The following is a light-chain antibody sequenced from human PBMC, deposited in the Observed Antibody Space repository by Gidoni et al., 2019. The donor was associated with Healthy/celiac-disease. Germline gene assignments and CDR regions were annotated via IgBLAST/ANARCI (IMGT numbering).Light chain of an antibody. CDR2: DAS. Sequence: EIVLTQSPATLSLSPGERATLSCSASQSVSSYLAWYQQKPGQAPRLLIYDASNRATGIPARFSGSGSGTDFTLTISSLEPEDFAVYYCQQRSNWPQLTFGGGTKVKIK. V-gene: IGKV3-11*01. J-gene: IGKJ4*01. CDR1: QSVSSY. CDR3: QQRSNWPQLT.